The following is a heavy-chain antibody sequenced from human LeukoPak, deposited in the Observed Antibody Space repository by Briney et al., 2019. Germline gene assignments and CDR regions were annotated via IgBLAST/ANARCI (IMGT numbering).Heavy chain of an antibody. V-gene: IGHV1-2*02. CDR1: GYTFTGYY. D-gene: IGHD5-24*01. CDR2: INPNSGGT. CDR3: ARARVEMATISGY. Sequence: ASVTVSCKASGYTFTGYYMHWVRQAPGQGLEWMGWINPNSGGTNYAQKFQGRVTMTRDTSISTAYMELSRLRSDDTAVYYCARARVEMATISGYWGQGTLVTVSS. J-gene: IGHJ4*02.